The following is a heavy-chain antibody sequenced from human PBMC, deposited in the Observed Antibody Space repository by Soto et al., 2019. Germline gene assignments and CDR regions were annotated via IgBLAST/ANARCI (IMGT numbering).Heavy chain of an antibody. CDR3: ARDLVDPRVDGGPVGARIDY. Sequence: QVQLVESGGGVVQPGRSLRLSCAASGFTFSSYGMHWVRQAPGKGLEWVAVIWYDGSNKYYADSVKGRFTISRDNSKNTLYLQMNSLRAEDTAVYYCARDLVDPRVDGGPVGARIDYWGQGTLVTVSS. V-gene: IGHV3-33*01. CDR1: GFTFSSYG. D-gene: IGHD1-26*01. CDR2: IWYDGSNK. J-gene: IGHJ4*02.